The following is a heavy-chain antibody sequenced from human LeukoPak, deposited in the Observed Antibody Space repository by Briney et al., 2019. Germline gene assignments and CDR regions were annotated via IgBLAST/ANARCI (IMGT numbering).Heavy chain of an antibody. D-gene: IGHD3-3*02. CDR3: ARLAISATSDY. J-gene: IGHJ4*02. CDR2: VNPNNGGT. CDR1: GHTFTAYY. V-gene: IGHV1-2*02. Sequence: GASVKVSCKASGHTFTAYYMHWVRQAPGQGLEWMGWVNPNNGGTSFSQKFQGRVTMTRDTSINTAYMELSRLTSDDTAVYYCARLAISATSDYWGQGTLVTVSS.